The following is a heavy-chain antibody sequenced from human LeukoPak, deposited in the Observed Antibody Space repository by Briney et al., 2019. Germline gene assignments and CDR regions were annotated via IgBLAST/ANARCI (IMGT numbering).Heavy chain of an antibody. V-gene: IGHV3-30*02. D-gene: IGHD3-3*01. CDR1: GFTFSSYG. J-gene: IGHJ4*02. CDR3: AKDQRDDFWSGYPDY. CDR2: IRYDGSNK. Sequence: GGSLRPSCAASGFTFSSYGMHWVRQAPGKGLEWVAFIRYDGSNKYYADSVKGRFTISRDNSKNTLYLQMSSLRAEDTAVYYCAKDQRDDFWSGYPDYWGQGTLVTVSS.